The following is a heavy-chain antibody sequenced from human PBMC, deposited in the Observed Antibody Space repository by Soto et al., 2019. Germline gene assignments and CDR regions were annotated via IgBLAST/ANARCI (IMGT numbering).Heavy chain of an antibody. D-gene: IGHD5-12*01. CDR3: ARGNGYNYVDY. Sequence: QVQLVESGGGVVQPGRSLRLSCAASGFTFSSYGMQWVRQAPGKGLGWVAVISYDGSERFYGDSVKGRFTISRDNSKNTLYLQMNSLRAEDTAVYYCARGNGYNYVDYWGQGTLVTVSS. V-gene: IGHV3-33*01. CDR1: GFTFSSYG. CDR2: ISYDGSER. J-gene: IGHJ4*02.